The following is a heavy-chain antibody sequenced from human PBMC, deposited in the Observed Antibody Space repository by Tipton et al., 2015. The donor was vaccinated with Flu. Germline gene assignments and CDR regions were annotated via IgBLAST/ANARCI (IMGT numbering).Heavy chain of an antibody. Sequence: GLVKPSETLSLTCTVSGYSISSGYYWGWIRQPPGKGLEWIGSIYHSGSTYYNPSLKSRVTISVDTSKNQFSLKLSSVTAADTAVYYCAREGGGRVSSSSWYEWFYYYYGMDVWGQGP. CDR1: GYSISSGYY. CDR2: IYHSGST. D-gene: IGHD6-13*01. CDR3: AREGGGRVSSSSWYEWFYYYYGMDV. V-gene: IGHV4-38-2*02. J-gene: IGHJ6*02.